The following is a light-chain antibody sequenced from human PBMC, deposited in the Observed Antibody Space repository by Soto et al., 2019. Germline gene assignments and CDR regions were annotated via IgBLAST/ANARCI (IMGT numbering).Light chain of an antibody. CDR3: QHRSSWPPT. J-gene: IGKJ4*01. V-gene: IGKV3D-20*02. Sequence: EIVLTQSPGTLSLSLGERATLFCSASQTIATSQIAYHQQKPGQAPRVLYVGATNRATGLPDMFSGSGSRKDFTLTISRLEPEDFTIYFCQHRSSWPPTFGGGTKVDIK. CDR2: GAT. CDR1: QTIATSQ.